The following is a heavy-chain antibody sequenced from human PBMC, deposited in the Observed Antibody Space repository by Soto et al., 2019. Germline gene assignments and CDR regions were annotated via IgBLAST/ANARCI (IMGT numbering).Heavy chain of an antibody. Sequence: PWGSLRLSCAASGFTFIDYDIHLFRQAPGKRREWVAVLWRDGSKVYYADSVKGRFTISRDNSKNTLYLEMNSLRVEDTAVYYCARDGTGWTGGDHWGQGTLVTVSS. V-gene: IGHV3-33*01. CDR3: ARDGTGWTGGDH. CDR2: LWRDGSKV. CDR1: GFTFIDYD. D-gene: IGHD6-19*01. J-gene: IGHJ4*02.